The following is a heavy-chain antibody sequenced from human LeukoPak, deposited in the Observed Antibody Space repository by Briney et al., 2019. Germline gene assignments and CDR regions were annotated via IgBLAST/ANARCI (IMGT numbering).Heavy chain of an antibody. J-gene: IGHJ6*03. CDR3: ARDRWDCSSTSCYHYMDV. Sequence: GGSLRLSCAASGFTFSSYSMNWVRQAPGKGLEWVSYISSSSSTIYYADSVKGRFTISRDNAKNSLYLQMNSLRAEDTAVYYCARDRWDCSSTSCYHYMDVWGKGTTVTISS. V-gene: IGHV3-48*01. CDR2: ISSSSSTI. D-gene: IGHD2-2*01. CDR1: GFTFSSYS.